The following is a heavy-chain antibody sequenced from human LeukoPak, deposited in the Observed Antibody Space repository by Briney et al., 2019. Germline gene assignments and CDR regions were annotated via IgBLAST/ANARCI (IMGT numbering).Heavy chain of an antibody. V-gene: IGHV3-9*01. CDR2: ISWNSGSI. CDR3: AKDNYGSGSYLDY. CDR1: GFTFDDYA. Sequence: GGSLRLSCAASGFTFDDYAMHWVRQAPGKGLEWVSGISWNSGSIGYADSVKGRFTMSRDNAKNSLYLQMNSLRAEDTALYYCAKDNYGSGSYLDYWGQGTLVTVSS. J-gene: IGHJ4*02. D-gene: IGHD3-10*01.